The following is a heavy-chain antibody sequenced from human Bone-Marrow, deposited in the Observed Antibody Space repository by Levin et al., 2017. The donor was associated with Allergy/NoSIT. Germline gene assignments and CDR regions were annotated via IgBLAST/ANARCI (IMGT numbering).Heavy chain of an antibody. CDR3: ARLGAVGATLRGSHYYYDYGMDV. D-gene: IGHD1-26*01. V-gene: IGHV1-2*02. Sequence: ASVKVSCKASGYTFTGYYMHWVRQAPGQGLEWMGWINPNSGGTNYAQKFQGRVTMTRDTSISTAYMELSRLRSDDTAVYYCARLGAVGATLRGSHYYYDYGMDVWGQGTTVTVSS. CDR1: GYTFTGYY. CDR2: INPNSGGT. J-gene: IGHJ6*02.